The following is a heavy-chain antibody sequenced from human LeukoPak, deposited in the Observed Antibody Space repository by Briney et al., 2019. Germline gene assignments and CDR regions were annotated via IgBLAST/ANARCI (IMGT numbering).Heavy chain of an antibody. CDR1: GGTFSSYG. Sequence: ASVKVSCQASGGTFSSYGISWVRQAPGQELDWMGGIIPIFGTANYAQKFQGKVTSTTDESTSTAYMELSSLRSEDTAVYYCARAKGTRTNAFDIWGQGTMVTVSS. CDR3: ARAKGTRTNAFDI. J-gene: IGHJ3*02. V-gene: IGHV1-69*05. D-gene: IGHD1/OR15-1a*01. CDR2: IIPIFGTA.